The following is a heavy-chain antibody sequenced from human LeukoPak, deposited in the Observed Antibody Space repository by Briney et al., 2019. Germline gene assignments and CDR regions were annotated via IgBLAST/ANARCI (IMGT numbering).Heavy chain of an antibody. CDR3: ARGYYYGSGSYYSP. V-gene: IGHV4-59*01. CDR2: IYYSGST. CDR1: GGSISSYY. D-gene: IGHD3-10*01. Sequence: PSETLSLTCAVYGGSISSYYWSWIRQPPGKGLEWIGYIYYSGSTNYNPSLKSRVTISVDTSKNQFSLKLSSVTAADTAVYYCARGYYYGSGSYYSPWGQGTLVTVSS. J-gene: IGHJ4*02.